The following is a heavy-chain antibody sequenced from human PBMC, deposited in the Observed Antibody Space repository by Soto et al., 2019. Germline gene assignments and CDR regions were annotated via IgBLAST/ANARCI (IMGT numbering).Heavy chain of an antibody. CDR3: AIDQSSSSGWVYYYYGMDV. D-gene: IGHD6-6*01. CDR1: GFTFSSYG. Sequence: GESLKISCAASGFTFSSYGMHWVRQAPGKGLEWVAVISYDGSNKYYADSVKGRFTISRDNSKNTLYLQMNSLRAEDTAVYYCAIDQSSSSGWVYYYYGMDVWGQGTTVTVSS. CDR2: ISYDGSNK. J-gene: IGHJ6*02. V-gene: IGHV3-30*03.